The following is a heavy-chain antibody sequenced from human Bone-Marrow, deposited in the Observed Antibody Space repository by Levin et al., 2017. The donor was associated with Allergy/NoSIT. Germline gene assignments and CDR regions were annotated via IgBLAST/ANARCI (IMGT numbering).Heavy chain of an antibody. V-gene: IGHV4-59*01. CDR3: AGRYGHNYGYQYFDY. J-gene: IGHJ4*02. CDR1: GGSISSYW. CDR2: IYYTGRT. Sequence: SETLSLTCTVSGGSISSYWWNWIRQPPGKGLEWIGSIYYTGRTNYNPSLKSRLTISIDTSKKQFSLNLTSVTAADTAVYYCAGRYGHNYGYQYFDYWGQGILVTVSS. D-gene: IGHD5-18*01.